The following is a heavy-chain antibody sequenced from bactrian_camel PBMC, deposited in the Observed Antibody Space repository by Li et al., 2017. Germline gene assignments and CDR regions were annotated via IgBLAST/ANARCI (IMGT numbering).Heavy chain of an antibody. Sequence: VQLVESGGGLVQPGESLRLSCAASGFTFSTYWMYWVRQSPGKGLEWVSIMHGDDGITYYADAVKGRFTISRDNGKSTLYLKMDSLRPDDTSMYYCAADPGCKDASDWYIPQYGYWGQGTQVTVS. D-gene: IGHD6*01. V-gene: IGHV3S1*01. CDR2: MHGDDGIT. CDR1: GFTFSTYW. CDR3: AADPGCKDASDWYIPQYGY. J-gene: IGHJ4*01.